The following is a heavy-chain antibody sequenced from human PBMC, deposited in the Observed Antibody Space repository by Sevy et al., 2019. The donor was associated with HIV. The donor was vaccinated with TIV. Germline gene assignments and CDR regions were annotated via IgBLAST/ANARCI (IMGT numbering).Heavy chain of an antibody. CDR2: IYYDGTNK. J-gene: IGHJ4*02. V-gene: IGHV3-30*03. CDR1: GFTLSTYG. Sequence: GGSLRLSCAASGFTLSTYGIHWVRQAPGKGLEWVAVIYYDGTNKFYADSVKGRFTISRDNSQNTVYLQMNGLRAEDTAVYYCARASSIEQQLVQGYWGQGTLVTVSS. D-gene: IGHD6-13*01. CDR3: ARASSIEQQLVQGY.